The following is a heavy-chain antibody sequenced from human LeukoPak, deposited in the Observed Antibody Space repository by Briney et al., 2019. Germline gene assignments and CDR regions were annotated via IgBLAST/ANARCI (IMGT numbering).Heavy chain of an antibody. CDR1: GFMFNTHD. J-gene: IGHJ4*02. CDR2: IRYDGTYT. V-gene: IGHV3-30*02. CDR3: AKPSGSGVDY. Sequence: PGGSLRLSCGASGFMFNTHDMHWVRQAPGKGLEWVAFIRYDGTYTYYADSVKGRFTVSRDNSRNTLYLQMNSLRREDTAVYYCAKPSGSGVDYWGQGTLVTVSS. D-gene: IGHD1-26*01.